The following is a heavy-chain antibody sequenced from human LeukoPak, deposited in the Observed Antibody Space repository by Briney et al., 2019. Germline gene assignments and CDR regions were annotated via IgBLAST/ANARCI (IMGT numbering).Heavy chain of an antibody. CDR2: INHSGST. V-gene: IGHV4-34*01. J-gene: IGHJ6*02. D-gene: IGHD6-13*01. CDR1: DGSFSGYY. CDR3: ARNLAAAALASYGMDV. Sequence: PSETLSLTCAVYDGSFSGYYWSWIRQPPGKGLEWIGEINHSGSTNYNPSLKSRVTISVDTSKNQFSLKLSSVTAADTAVYYCARNLAAAALASYGMDVWGQGTTVTVSS.